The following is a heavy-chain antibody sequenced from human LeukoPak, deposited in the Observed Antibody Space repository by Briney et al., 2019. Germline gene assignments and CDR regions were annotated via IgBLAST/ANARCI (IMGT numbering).Heavy chain of an antibody. CDR1: GYTFTSYD. V-gene: IGHV1-8*01. CDR3: ARALSGARRRRFDY. Sequence: ASVKVSCKASGYTFTSYDINWVRQAIGQGLEWMGWMNPNSGNTGYAQRFQGRVTMTRNTSISTAYMELSSLRSEDTAVYYCARALSGARRRRFDYWGQGTLVTVSS. CDR2: MNPNSGNT. J-gene: IGHJ4*02.